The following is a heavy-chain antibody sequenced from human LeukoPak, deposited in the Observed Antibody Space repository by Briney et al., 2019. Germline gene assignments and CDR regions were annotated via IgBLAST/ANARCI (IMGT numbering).Heavy chain of an antibody. J-gene: IGHJ4*02. V-gene: IGHV4-59*01. CDR3: AKERSSGWYGTTFDY. CDR2: IYYSGST. D-gene: IGHD6-19*01. CDR1: GGSISSNF. Sequence: SETLSLTCTVSGGSISSNFWAWIRQPPGKGLEWIGYIYYSGSTNYNPSLKSRVTISIDPSKTQFSLNLTSVTAADTAVYYCAKERSSGWYGTTFDYWGPGSLVTVSS.